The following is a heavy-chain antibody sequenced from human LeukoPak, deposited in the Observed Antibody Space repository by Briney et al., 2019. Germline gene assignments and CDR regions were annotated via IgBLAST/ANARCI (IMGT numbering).Heavy chain of an antibody. V-gene: IGHV1-2*02. Sequence: ASVKVSCKASGYTFTGYYMHWVRQAPGQGLEWMGWINPNSGGTNYAQKFQGRVTMTGDTSISTAYMELSRLRSDDTAVYYCAREVDIVVVPAAVTTVTTGDAFDIWGQGTMVTVSS. CDR2: INPNSGGT. CDR3: AREVDIVVVPAAVTTVTTGDAFDI. CDR1: GYTFTGYY. J-gene: IGHJ3*02. D-gene: IGHD2-2*03.